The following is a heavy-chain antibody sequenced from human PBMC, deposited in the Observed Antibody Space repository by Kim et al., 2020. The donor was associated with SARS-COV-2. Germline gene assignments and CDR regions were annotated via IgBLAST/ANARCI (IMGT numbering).Heavy chain of an antibody. D-gene: IGHD6-19*01. V-gene: IGHV3-33*01. CDR2: IWYDGSNK. CDR3: ARKGSVAGPFDY. J-gene: IGHJ4*02. CDR1: GFTFSSYG. Sequence: GGSLRLSCAASGFTFSSYGMHWVRQAPGKGLEWVAVIWYDGSNKYYADSVKGRFTISRDNSKNTLYLQMNSLRPEDTAVYYCARKGSVAGPFDYWGQGTLVTVSS.